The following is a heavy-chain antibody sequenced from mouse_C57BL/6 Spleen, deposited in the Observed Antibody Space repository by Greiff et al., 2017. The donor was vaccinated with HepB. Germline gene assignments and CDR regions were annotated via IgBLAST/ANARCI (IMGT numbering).Heavy chain of an antibody. CDR2: IDPENGDT. D-gene: IGHD3-2*02. J-gene: IGHJ3*01. Sequence: EVKLQESGAELVRPGASVKLSCTASGFNIKDDYMHWVKQRPEQGLEWIGWIDPENGDTEYASKFQGKATITADTSSNTAYLQLSSLTSEDTAVYYCMAQEFAYWGQGTLVTVSA. V-gene: IGHV14-4*01. CDR1: GFNIKDDY. CDR3: MAQEFAY.